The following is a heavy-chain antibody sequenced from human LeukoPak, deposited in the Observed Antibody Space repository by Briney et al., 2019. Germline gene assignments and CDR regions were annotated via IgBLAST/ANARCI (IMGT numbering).Heavy chain of an antibody. J-gene: IGHJ5*02. V-gene: IGHV4-61*02. Sequence: PSETLSLTCTVSGGSISSGSYYWSWIRQPAGKGLEWIGRIYTSGSTNYNPSLKSRATISVDTSKNQFSLKLSSVTAADTAVYYCARSGLYCSGGSCRNWFDHWGQGTLVTVSS. CDR3: ARSGLYCSGGSCRNWFDH. CDR1: GGSISSGSYY. CDR2: IYTSGST. D-gene: IGHD2-15*01.